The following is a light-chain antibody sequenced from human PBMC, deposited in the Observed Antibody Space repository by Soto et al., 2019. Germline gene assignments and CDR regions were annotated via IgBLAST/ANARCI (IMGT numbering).Light chain of an antibody. V-gene: IGLV2-14*01. Sequence: QSALTQPASVSGSPGQSITISCTGTSSDVGGYNYVSWYQQHPGKAPKLMIFEVSYRPSGISNRFSGSKSGNTASLTISGLQSEDEADYYCASYTSSSTHYVVGTGTKLTVL. CDR1: SSDVGGYNY. CDR3: ASYTSSSTHYV. CDR2: EVS. J-gene: IGLJ1*01.